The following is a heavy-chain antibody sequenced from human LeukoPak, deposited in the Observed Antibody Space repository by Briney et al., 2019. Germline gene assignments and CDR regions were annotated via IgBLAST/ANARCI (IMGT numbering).Heavy chain of an antibody. D-gene: IGHD6-13*01. V-gene: IGHV3-7*01. CDR3: AREISSWYRTEGRFDP. J-gene: IGHJ5*02. Sequence: GRSLRLSCAASGFTFGSYWMTWVRQPAGKGLEWGANIKQDGSETFYVDSVRGRFTISRDNAKNSLYLQMNSLRAEDTAVYYCAREISSWYRTEGRFDPWGQGTLVTVSS. CDR2: IKQDGSET. CDR1: GFTFGSYW.